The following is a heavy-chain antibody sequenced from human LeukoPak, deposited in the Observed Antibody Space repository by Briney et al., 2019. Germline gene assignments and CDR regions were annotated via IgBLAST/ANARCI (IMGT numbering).Heavy chain of an antibody. Sequence: GGSLRLSCAASGFTFSSYAMHWVRQAPGKGLEWVAVISYDGSNKYYADSVKGRFTISRDNSKNTLYLQMNSLRSDDTAVYYCARGYYYGSGSYLTMARPYYYGMDVWGQGTTVTVSS. V-gene: IGHV3-30-3*01. D-gene: IGHD3-10*01. CDR3: ARGYYYGSGSYLTMARPYYYGMDV. J-gene: IGHJ6*02. CDR2: ISYDGSNK. CDR1: GFTFSSYA.